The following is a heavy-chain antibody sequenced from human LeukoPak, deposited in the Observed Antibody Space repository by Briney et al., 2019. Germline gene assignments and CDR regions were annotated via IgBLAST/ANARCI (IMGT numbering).Heavy chain of an antibody. CDR3: AKYAENGDYEHY. CDR2: ISYDGSNK. V-gene: IGHV3-30*04. CDR1: GFTFSSYA. Sequence: GRSLRLSCAASGFTFSSYAMHWVRQAPGKGLEWVAVISYDGSNKYYADSVKGRFTISRDNSKNTLYLQMNSLRAEDTAVYYCAKYAENGDYEHYWGQGTLVTVSS. D-gene: IGHD4-17*01. J-gene: IGHJ4*02.